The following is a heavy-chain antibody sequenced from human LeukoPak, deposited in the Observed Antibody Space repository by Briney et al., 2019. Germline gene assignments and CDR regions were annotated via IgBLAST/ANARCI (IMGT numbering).Heavy chain of an antibody. CDR2: ISSTSTYI. J-gene: IGHJ4*02. Sequence: GGSLRLSCAASGFIFSSYDMNWVRQTPGKGLEWVSSISSTSTYIYYADSVKGRFTISRDNAKNSLYLQMNSLRAEDTAVYYCAREPTPMILWGQGTLVTVSS. D-gene: IGHD5-18*01. V-gene: IGHV3-21*01. CDR1: GFIFSSYD. CDR3: AREPTPMIL.